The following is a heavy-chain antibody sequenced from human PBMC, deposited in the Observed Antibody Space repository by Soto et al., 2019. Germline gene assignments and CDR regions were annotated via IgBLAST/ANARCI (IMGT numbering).Heavy chain of an antibody. D-gene: IGHD3-3*01. CDR3: ARCSRYDFWSDSTSPSYDFDY. CDR1: GYTFTDYG. Sequence: ASVKVSCKASGYTFTDYGITWVRQAPGQGLEWMGWIRSYNDNTNYAHKLQGRVTLTTDTSTTTTYMELRSLRSDDTAVYYCARCSRYDFWSDSTSPSYDFDYWGQGTLVTVSS. CDR2: IRSYNDNT. J-gene: IGHJ4*02. V-gene: IGHV1-18*01.